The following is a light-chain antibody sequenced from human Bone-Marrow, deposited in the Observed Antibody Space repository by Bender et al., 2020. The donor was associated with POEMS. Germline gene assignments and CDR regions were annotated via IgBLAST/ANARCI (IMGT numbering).Light chain of an antibody. V-gene: IGLV1-44*01. CDR3: SSWGDSLNGWV. Sequence: QSVLTQPPSASGTPGQSVTISCSGTSSNFGNNAANWYQHVPGTAPKLLIYSNNQRPSGVPGRFSASTSGTSASLAISGLHSDDEADYYCSSWGDSLNGWVFGGGTKLTVL. CDR2: SNN. J-gene: IGLJ3*02. CDR1: SSNFGNNA.